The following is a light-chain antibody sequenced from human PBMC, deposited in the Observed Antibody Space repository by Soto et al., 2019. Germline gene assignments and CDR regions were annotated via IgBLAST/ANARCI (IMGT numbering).Light chain of an antibody. CDR1: QSISTY. V-gene: IGKV3-20*01. Sequence: PVQRATLSCMASQSISTYLAWYQVKPGQAPRLLIYDASSRATGVPARFSGSGSGTDFTLTISRLEPEDFAVYYCQQYGSSPPITFGQGTRLEI. CDR2: DAS. CDR3: QQYGSSPPIT. J-gene: IGKJ5*01.